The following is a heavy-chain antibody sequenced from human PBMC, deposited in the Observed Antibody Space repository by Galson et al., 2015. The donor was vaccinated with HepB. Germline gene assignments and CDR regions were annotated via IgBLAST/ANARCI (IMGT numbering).Heavy chain of an antibody. CDR1: GGAFSSYA. CDR2: IIPIVGTT. CDR3: ARGPLEHLLVYPESYYFDY. D-gene: IGHD1-14*01. V-gene: IGHV1-69*06. J-gene: IGHJ4*02. Sequence: SVKVSCKASGGAFSSYAISWVRQAPGQGLEWMGGIIPIVGTTNYAQTVQDRVTITADKSTSTAYMELSSLRSEDTAVYYCARGPLEHLLVYPESYYFDYWGQGTLVTVSS.